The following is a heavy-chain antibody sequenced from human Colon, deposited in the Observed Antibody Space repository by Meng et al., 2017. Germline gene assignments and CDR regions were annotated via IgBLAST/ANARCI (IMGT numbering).Heavy chain of an antibody. CDR1: GGSISRSDW. CDR3: ASSDYYRSDY. D-gene: IGHD3-22*01. CDR2: TSHSGST. Sequence: QVQLQESGPGRVKPSEALSLTCAVSGGSISRSDWWIWVRQPPGKGLEWIGETSHSGSTNYSPSLKSRVTISLDKSKNQLSLKLNSVTAADTAVYYCASSDYYRSDYWGQGTLVTVSS. V-gene: IGHV4-4*02. J-gene: IGHJ4*02.